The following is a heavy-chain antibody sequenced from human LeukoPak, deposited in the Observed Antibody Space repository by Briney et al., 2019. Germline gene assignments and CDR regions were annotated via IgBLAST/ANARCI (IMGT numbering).Heavy chain of an antibody. D-gene: IGHD3-10*01. J-gene: IGHJ3*02. V-gene: IGHV4-39*07. Sequence: SETLSLTCTVSGGSVSSSTYNWGWIRQPPGKGLEWIGSIYYSGGTYHNPSLKSRVTISVDTSKNQFSLKLTSVTAADTAMYYCARVLWFGELFLAFDIWGQGTMVTVSS. CDR3: ARVLWFGELFLAFDI. CDR1: GGSVSSSTYN. CDR2: IYYSGGT.